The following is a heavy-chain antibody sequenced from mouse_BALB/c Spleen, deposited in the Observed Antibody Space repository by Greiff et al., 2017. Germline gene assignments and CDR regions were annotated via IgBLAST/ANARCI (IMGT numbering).Heavy chain of an antibody. J-gene: IGHJ2*01. CDR1: GYSFTSYW. Sequence: VQLQQSGTVLARPGASVKMSCKASGYSFTSYWMHWVKQRPGQGLEWIGAIYPGNSDTSYNQKFKGKAKLTAVTSASTAYMELSSLTNEDSAVYYCTRSYYDYDYFDYWGQGTTLTVSS. CDR3: TRSYYDYDYFDY. CDR2: IYPGNSDT. D-gene: IGHD2-4*01. V-gene: IGHV1-5*01.